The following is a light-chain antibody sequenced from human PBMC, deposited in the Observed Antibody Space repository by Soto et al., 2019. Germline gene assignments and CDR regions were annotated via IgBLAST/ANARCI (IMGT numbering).Light chain of an antibody. CDR2: GAS. Sequence: EIVMTQSPATLSVSPGEKATLSCRAIQSVSNNLAWFQQKPGQVPRLLLYGASTRATGIPDRFSGSGSGTEFTLTISRLEPEDFAVYYCQQRDNWPPTWTFGQGTKVDIK. V-gene: IGKV3D-15*01. CDR3: QQRDNWPPTWT. J-gene: IGKJ1*01. CDR1: QSVSNN.